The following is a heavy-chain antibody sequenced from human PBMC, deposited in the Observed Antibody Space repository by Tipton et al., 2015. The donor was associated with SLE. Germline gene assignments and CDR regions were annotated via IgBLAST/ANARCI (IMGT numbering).Heavy chain of an antibody. J-gene: IGHJ4*02. Sequence: LSHTCTVSGGSISSHYWSWIRRPPGKALEWIAYINYSGSTNYNPSLKSRVTMSVDTSKNQFSLKLSSVTAADTAVYYCARRRGSSWYEDYFDYWGQGTLVTVSS. V-gene: IGHV4-59*11. CDR2: INYSGST. D-gene: IGHD6-13*01. CDR1: GGSISSHY. CDR3: ARRRGSSWYEDYFDY.